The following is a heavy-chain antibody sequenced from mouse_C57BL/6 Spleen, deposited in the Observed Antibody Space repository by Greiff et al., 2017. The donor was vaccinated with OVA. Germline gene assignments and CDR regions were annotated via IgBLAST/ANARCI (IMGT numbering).Heavy chain of an antibody. D-gene: IGHD2-1*01. V-gene: IGHV1-62-2*01. CDR1: GYTFTEYT. CDR3: ARHEFRGSGNLNWYFEV. J-gene: IGHJ1*03. Sequence: VQLQQSGAELVKPGASVKLSCKASGYTFTEYTIHWVKQRSGQGLEWIGWFYPGSGSIKYNEKFKDKATLTADKTSSTVYMELSRLTSEDSAVYFCARHEFRGSGNLNWYFEVRGTGTTVTVSS. CDR2: FYPGSGSI.